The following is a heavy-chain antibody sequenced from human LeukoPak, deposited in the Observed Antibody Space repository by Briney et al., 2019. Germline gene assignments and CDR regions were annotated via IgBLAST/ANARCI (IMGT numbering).Heavy chain of an antibody. CDR1: GFTFSSYD. CDR2: IGTAGDT. CDR3: ARAPGTTHYYGMDV. V-gene: IGHV3-13*01. D-gene: IGHD1-1*01. J-gene: IGHJ6*02. Sequence: GGSLRLSCAASGFTFSSYDMHWVRQATGKGLEWVSAIGTAGDTYYPGSVKGRFTISRENAKNSLYLQMNSPRAGDTAVYYCARAPGTTHYYGMDVWGQGTAVTVSS.